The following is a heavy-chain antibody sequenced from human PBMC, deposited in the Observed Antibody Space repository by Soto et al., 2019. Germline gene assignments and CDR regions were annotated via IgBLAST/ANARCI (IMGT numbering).Heavy chain of an antibody. J-gene: IGHJ6*02. Sequence: EVQLVESGGGLVKPGGSLRLSCAASGFTFSSYSMNWVRQAPGKGLKWVSSISSSSSYIYYADSVKGRFTISRDNAKNSLYLQMNSLRAEDTAVYYCAREYCSGGSCYSYYGMDVWGQGTTVTVSS. V-gene: IGHV3-21*01. CDR1: GFTFSSYS. CDR3: AREYCSGGSCYSYYGMDV. D-gene: IGHD2-15*01. CDR2: ISSSSSYI.